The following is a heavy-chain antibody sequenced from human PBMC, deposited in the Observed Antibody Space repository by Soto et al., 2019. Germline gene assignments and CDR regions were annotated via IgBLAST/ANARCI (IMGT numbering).Heavy chain of an antibody. J-gene: IGHJ4*02. D-gene: IGHD3-22*01. CDR3: ARDQTDSGGYSDS. Sequence: PGGSLRLSCEASGFNFSSYGIHWVRQAPGKGLGWVAIIWNDGSNEYYADSVKGRFTISRDNSKNTVYLQVSKLRAEDTAVYFCARDQTDSGGYSDSWGQGTLVTV. CDR1: GFNFSSYG. CDR2: IWNDGSNE. V-gene: IGHV3-33*01.